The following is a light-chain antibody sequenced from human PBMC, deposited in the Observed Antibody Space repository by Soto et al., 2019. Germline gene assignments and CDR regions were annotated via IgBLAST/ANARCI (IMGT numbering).Light chain of an antibody. CDR3: QQRSNWPPG. V-gene: IGKV3-11*01. Sequence: EIVLTQSPATLSLSPGERATLSCRASQSVSSYLAWYQQKPGQAPRLLIYDASNRATGIPARFSGSGSGTDFTLTISRLEPEDFAVYYCQQRSNWPPGFGPGTKGDIK. CDR1: QSVSSY. CDR2: DAS. J-gene: IGKJ3*01.